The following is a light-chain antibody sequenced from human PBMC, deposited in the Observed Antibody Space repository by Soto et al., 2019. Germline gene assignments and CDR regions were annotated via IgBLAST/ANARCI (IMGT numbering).Light chain of an antibody. J-gene: IGLJ3*02. CDR1: SSDVGEYNY. CDR2: DVS. CDR3: FSYAGSRV. Sequence: QSALTQPRSVSGSPGQSVTISCTGSSSDVGEYNYVSWYQHHPGNAPKLMIYDVSKRLSGVPDRFSGSKSGNTASLTISGLQAEDEANYYCFSYAGSRVFGGGTKLTVL. V-gene: IGLV2-11*01.